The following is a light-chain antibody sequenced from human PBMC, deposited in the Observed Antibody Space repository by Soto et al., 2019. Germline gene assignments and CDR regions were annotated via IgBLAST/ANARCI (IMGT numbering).Light chain of an antibody. J-gene: IGKJ1*01. V-gene: IGKV4-1*01. CDR1: QNILYSSNNKNY. Sequence: DIVMTQSPDSLAVSLGERATINCKSSQNILYSSNNKNYLAWYQQEQGQPPKLLIYCVSTWESGVPDPFSGSVFGTDFTLTISSLQSEDVAVYYCQQYYSTPRTFRQGTNVEIK. CDR2: CVS. CDR3: QQYYSTPRT.